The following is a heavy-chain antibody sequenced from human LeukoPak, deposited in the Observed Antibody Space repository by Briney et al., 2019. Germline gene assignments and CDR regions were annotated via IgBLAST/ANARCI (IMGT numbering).Heavy chain of an antibody. V-gene: IGHV4-39*01. CDR1: GCSISSSSYY. CDR3: ARLDSSSWYYFDY. Sequence: PSETLSLTCTVSGCSISSSSYYWGWIRQPPGKGLEWIGSIYYSGSTYYNPSLKSRVTISVDTSKNQFSLKLSSVTAADTAVYYCARLDSSSWYYFDYWGQGTLVTVSS. CDR2: IYYSGST. D-gene: IGHD6-13*01. J-gene: IGHJ4*02.